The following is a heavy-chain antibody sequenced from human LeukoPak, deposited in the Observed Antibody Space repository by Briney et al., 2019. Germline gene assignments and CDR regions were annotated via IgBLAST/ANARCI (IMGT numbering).Heavy chain of an antibody. CDR3: AKWGDYDVLTGYYDSDY. CDR2: ISGRDDST. Sequence: GGSLRLSCAASGFSFSNYAMSWVRQAPGKGLEWVSAISGRDDSTYYADSVKGRFTISRDTAKNTLYLQMNSLRAEDTAVYYCAKWGDYDVLTGYYDSDYWGQGTLVTVSS. D-gene: IGHD3-9*01. V-gene: IGHV3-23*01. CDR1: GFSFSNYA. J-gene: IGHJ4*02.